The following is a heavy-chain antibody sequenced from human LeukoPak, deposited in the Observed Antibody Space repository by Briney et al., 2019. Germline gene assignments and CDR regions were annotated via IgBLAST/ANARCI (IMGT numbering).Heavy chain of an antibody. CDR1: GGSISSYY. CDR3: ARQRFLEWYFDY. J-gene: IGHJ4*02. CDR2: IYYSGSN. V-gene: IGHV4-59*08. D-gene: IGHD3-3*01. Sequence: PSETLSLTCTVSGGSISSYYWSWLRQPPGKGLEWIGYIYYSGSNNYNPSLKSRVTISVDTSKNQFSLKLSSGTAADTAVYYCARQRFLEWYFDYWGQGTLVTVSS.